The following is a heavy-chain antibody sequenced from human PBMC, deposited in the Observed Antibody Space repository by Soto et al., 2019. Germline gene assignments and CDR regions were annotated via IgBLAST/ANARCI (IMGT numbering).Heavy chain of an antibody. CDR1: GFSLSGKG. V-gene: IGHV3-33*01. CDR3: ARDGRDSVFDV. Sequence: QVQLVESGGGVVQPGGSLRLSCVASGFSLSGKGIHWVRQAPCKGLEWVALIWYDGSIKYYADSVKGRFTVSRDNSKNMVWLQVNSLRAEDTGIYYCARDGRDSVFDVWGQGTMVTVSS. J-gene: IGHJ3*01. D-gene: IGHD2-21*02. CDR2: IWYDGSIK.